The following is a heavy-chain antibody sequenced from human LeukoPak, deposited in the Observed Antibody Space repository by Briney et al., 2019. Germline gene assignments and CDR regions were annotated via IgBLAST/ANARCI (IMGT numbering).Heavy chain of an antibody. CDR2: IYYSGTT. Sequence: PSETLSLTCTVSGGSISHYYWSWIRQPPGKGQEWIGYIYYSGTTNYNPSLKSRVTISVDTSKNQFSLKLNSVTAADTAVYYCAREDPRTKVPEGMDVWGQGTTVTVSS. CDR3: AREDPRTKVPEGMDV. V-gene: IGHV4-59*01. J-gene: IGHJ6*02. D-gene: IGHD4/OR15-4a*01. CDR1: GGSISHYY.